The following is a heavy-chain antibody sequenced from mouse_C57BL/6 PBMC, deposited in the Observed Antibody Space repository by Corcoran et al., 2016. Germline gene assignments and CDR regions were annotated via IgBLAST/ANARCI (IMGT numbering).Heavy chain of an antibody. D-gene: IGHD2-1*01. CDR3: ARDYGNYVFDY. J-gene: IGHJ2*01. V-gene: IGHV9-3*01. CDR1: GYTFTTYG. Sequence: QIQLVQSGPELKKPGETVKISCKASGYTFTTYGMSWVKQAPGKGLKWMGWINTYSGVPTYADDFKGRFAFSLETSASTAYLQINNLKNEDTATYFCARDYGNYVFDYWGQGTTLTVSS. CDR2: INTYSGVP.